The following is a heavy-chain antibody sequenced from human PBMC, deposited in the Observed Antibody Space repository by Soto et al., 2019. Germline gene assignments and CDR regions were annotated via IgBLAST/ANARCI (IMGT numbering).Heavy chain of an antibody. V-gene: IGHV6-1*01. CDR1: GDSVSSNSAA. J-gene: IGHJ6*03. Sequence: SQTLSLTCDISGDSVSSNSAAWNCIRQTPSRGLEWLGRTYYRSKWYINYAVSVKSRITVNPDTSKNQFSLQLNSVTPEDTAVYYCARGAWDDVTGHYYMDGWGKGTTVTVSS. D-gene: IGHD1-1*01. CDR2: TYYRSKWYI. CDR3: ARGAWDDVTGHYYMDG.